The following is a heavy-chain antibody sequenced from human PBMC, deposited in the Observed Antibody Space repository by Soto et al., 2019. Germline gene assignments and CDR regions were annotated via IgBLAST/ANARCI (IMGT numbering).Heavy chain of an antibody. D-gene: IGHD3-9*01. J-gene: IGHJ4*01. CDR2: IHYGGVT. CDR3: ATRDNLKYYFDI. CDR1: RYPISSDRW. Sequence: CLTCGVSRYPISSDRWWVWLRQTPGRGLERIGYIHYGGVTYSNPSLTRRLTMSVDTSKNQFSLKQSSVTAVDTGVYYWATRDNLKYYFDIWGQGTMVTVYS. V-gene: IGHV4-28*01.